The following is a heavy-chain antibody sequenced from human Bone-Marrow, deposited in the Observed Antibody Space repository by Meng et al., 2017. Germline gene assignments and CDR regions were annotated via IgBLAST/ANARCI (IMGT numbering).Heavy chain of an antibody. J-gene: IGHJ5*02. Sequence: GESLKISCQGSGYTFPNYWIGWVRQMPGKGLEWMGIIYPGDSETRYSPSFQGQVTISADKSIATAYLQWSSLKASDTAMYFCASPLSSSWAWGRGTLVTVSS. V-gene: IGHV5-51*01. CDR1: GYTFPNYW. D-gene: IGHD6-13*01. CDR3: ASPLSSSWA. CDR2: IYPGDSET.